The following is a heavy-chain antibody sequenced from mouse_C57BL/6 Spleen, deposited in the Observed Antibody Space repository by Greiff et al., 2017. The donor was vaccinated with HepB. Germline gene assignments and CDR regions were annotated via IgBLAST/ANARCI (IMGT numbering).Heavy chain of an antibody. V-gene: IGHV1-69*01. D-gene: IGHD2-1*01. CDR2: IDPSDSYT. Sequence: QVQLKQPGAELVMPGASVKLSCKASGYTFTSYWMHWVKQRPGQGLEWIGEIDPSDSYTNYNQKFKGKSTLTVDKSSSTAYMQLSSLTSEDSAVYYCARSGYGNYLDYWGQGTTLTVSS. J-gene: IGHJ2*01. CDR1: GYTFTSYW. CDR3: ARSGYGNYLDY.